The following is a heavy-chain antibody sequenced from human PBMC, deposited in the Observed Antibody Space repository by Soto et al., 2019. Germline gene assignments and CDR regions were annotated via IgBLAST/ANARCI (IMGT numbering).Heavy chain of an antibody. Sequence: ASVKVSCKASGDTFSDYDINWVRQAPGQGLEWMGWIHLGSRKTSFAQKFQGRLTMTGDTSIDTAYMDLTSLTSEDTAVYYCVITPGWFAGMAIWGQ. CDR1: GDTFSDYD. V-gene: IGHV1-8*01. CDR2: IHLGSRKT. J-gene: IGHJ6*02. D-gene: IGHD6-19*01. CDR3: VITPGWFAGMAI.